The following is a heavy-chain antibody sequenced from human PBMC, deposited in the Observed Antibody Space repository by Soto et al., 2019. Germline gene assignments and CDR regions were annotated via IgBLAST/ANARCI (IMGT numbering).Heavy chain of an antibody. V-gene: IGHV3-11*01. CDR2: ISSSGSTI. CDR1: GFTFSDYY. Sequence: GWSLRLSCAASGFTFSDYYMSWIRQAPGKGLEWVSYISSSGSTIYYADPVKGRFTISRDNAKNSLYLQMNSLRAEDTAVYYCARDFHESYFDYWGQGTLVTVSS. J-gene: IGHJ4*01. CDR3: ARDFHESYFDY.